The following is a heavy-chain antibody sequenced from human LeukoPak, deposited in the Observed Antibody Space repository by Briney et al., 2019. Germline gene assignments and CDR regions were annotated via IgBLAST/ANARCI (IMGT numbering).Heavy chain of an antibody. CDR3: ASSSLDDYGDTPFDY. J-gene: IGHJ4*02. D-gene: IGHD4-17*01. CDR2: INPNSGGT. V-gene: IGHV1-2*02. Sequence: GASVKVSCKASGYTFTGYYMHWVRQAPGQGLEWMGWINPNSGGTNYAQKFQGRVTMTRDTSISTAYMELSRLRSDDTAVYYCASSSLDDYGDTPFDYWGQGTLVTVSS. CDR1: GYTFTGYY.